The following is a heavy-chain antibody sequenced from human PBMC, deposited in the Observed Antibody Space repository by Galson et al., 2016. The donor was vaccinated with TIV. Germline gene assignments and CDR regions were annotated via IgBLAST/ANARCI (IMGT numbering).Heavy chain of an antibody. Sequence: SVKLSCKASGGTFRSYVVTWVRQAPGQGLEWMGGIISISGTANYAQKVQGSLTITPDESTSTSYMELNSMTSEDPAIYYCGRGNPVAGRGFDYWGQGTLVTVSS. V-gene: IGHV1-69*13. CDR3: GRGNPVAGRGFDY. D-gene: IGHD6-19*01. CDR1: GGTFRSYV. J-gene: IGHJ4*02. CDR2: IISISGTA.